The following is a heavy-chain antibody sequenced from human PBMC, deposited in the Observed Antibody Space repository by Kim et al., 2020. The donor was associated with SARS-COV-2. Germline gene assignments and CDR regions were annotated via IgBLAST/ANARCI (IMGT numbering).Heavy chain of an antibody. Sequence: GSLRLSCAASGFTFSSYGMHWVRQAPGKGLEWMAVISYDGSNKYYADSVKGRFTISRDNSKNTLYLQMNSLRAEDTAVYYCAKAHIAVETPPPHYYFDYWGQGTLVTVSS. CDR2: ISYDGSNK. CDR1: GFTFSSYG. D-gene: IGHD6-19*01. J-gene: IGHJ4*02. CDR3: AKAHIAVETPPPHYYFDY. V-gene: IGHV3-30*18.